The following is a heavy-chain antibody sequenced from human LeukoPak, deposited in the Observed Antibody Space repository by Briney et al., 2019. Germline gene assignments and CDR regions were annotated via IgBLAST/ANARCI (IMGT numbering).Heavy chain of an antibody. Sequence: PGGSLRLSCAASGFTFSSYAMSWVRQAPGKGLEWVSAISGSGGSTYYADSVKGRFTICRDNSKNTLYLQMNSLRAEDTAVYYCAKRIVPAATVYGMDVWGQGTTVTVSS. V-gene: IGHV3-23*01. J-gene: IGHJ6*02. CDR3: AKRIVPAATVYGMDV. CDR1: GFTFSSYA. CDR2: ISGSGGST. D-gene: IGHD2-2*01.